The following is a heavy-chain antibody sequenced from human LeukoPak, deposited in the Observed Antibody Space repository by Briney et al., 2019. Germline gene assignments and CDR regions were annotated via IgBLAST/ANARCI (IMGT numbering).Heavy chain of an antibody. CDR3: AKDYGDYSYCFDY. CDR2: ISSSGSTI. V-gene: IGHV3-48*01. J-gene: IGHJ4*02. CDR1: GFTFSSYS. Sequence: GGSLRLSCAASGFTFSSYSMNWVRQAPGKGLEWVSYISSSGSTIYYADSVKGRFTISRDNAKNSLYLQMNSLRAEDTAVYYCAKDYGDYSYCFDYWGQGTLVTVSS. D-gene: IGHD4-17*01.